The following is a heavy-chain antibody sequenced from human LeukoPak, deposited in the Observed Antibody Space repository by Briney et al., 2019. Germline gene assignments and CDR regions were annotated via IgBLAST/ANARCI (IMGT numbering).Heavy chain of an antibody. CDR1: ADSISTSNYY. D-gene: IGHD3-16*01. J-gene: IGHJ3*02. V-gene: IGHV4-39*01. CDR3: AATPHYEGGGFDI. CDR2: VYYTGRT. Sequence: PSETLSLTCTVSADSISTSNYYWGWIRQPPGKGLEWIGSVYYTGRTYDNPSLKSRVTISVDTSKNQFSLELNSVTAADTAVYYCAATPHYEGGGFDIWGQGTMVTVSS.